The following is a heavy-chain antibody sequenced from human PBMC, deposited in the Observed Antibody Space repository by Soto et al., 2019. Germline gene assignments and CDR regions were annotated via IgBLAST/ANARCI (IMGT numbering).Heavy chain of an antibody. J-gene: IGHJ4*02. D-gene: IGHD2-15*01. Sequence: GGSLRLSCAASGFTFSDYPMNWVRQAPGKGLEWVSSIRTISSAIYFADSVRGRFTISRDNARNSLYLQMTSLRDEDTAVYYCARETPSIDSWGQRTLVTVSA. CDR2: IRTISSAI. CDR1: GFTFSDYP. V-gene: IGHV3-48*02. CDR3: ARETPSIDS.